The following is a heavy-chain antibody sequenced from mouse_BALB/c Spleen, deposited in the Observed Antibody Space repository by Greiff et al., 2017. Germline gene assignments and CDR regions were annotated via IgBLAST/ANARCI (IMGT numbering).Heavy chain of an antibody. CDR3: ARRGITTVEDWCAY. CDR1: GYTFTSYV. J-gene: IGHJ3*01. CDR2: INPYNDGT. V-gene: IGHV1-14*01. D-gene: IGHD1-1*01. Sequence: VQLQQSGPELVKPGASVKMSCKASGYTFTSYVMHWVKQKPGQGLEWIGYINPYNDGTKYNEKFKGKATLTSDKSSSTAYMELSSLTSEDSAVYYCARRGITTVEDWCAYWGQGTLVTVSA.